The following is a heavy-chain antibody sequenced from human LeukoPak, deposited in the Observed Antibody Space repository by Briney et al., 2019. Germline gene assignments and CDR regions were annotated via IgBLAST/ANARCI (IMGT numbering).Heavy chain of an antibody. CDR1: GGSFSGCY. Sequence: PSETLSLTCAVCGGSFSGCYWSWIRQPLGKGLEWIGEINHSGSTNYNPSLKSRVTISVDTSKNQFSLKLSSVTAADTAVYYCARGYPTVTNVYYYYGMDVWGQGTTVTVSS. J-gene: IGHJ6*02. D-gene: IGHD4-11*01. V-gene: IGHV4-34*01. CDR3: ARGYPTVTNVYYYYGMDV. CDR2: INHSGST.